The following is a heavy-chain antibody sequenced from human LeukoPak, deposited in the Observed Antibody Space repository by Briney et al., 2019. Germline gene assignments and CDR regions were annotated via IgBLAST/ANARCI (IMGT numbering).Heavy chain of an antibody. J-gene: IGHJ4*02. D-gene: IGHD6-13*01. Sequence: ASVKVSCKASGGTFSSYAISWVRQAPGQGLEWMGGIIPIFGTANYAQKFQGRATITADESTSTAYMELSSLRSEDTAVYYCARGGRYSSSWYTFDYWGQGTLVTVSS. CDR1: GGTFSSYA. CDR2: IIPIFGTA. V-gene: IGHV1-69*13. CDR3: ARGGRYSSSWYTFDY.